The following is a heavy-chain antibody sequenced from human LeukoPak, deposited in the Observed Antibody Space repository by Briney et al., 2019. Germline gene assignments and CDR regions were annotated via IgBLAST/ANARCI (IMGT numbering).Heavy chain of an antibody. V-gene: IGHV6-1*01. CDR3: ARHADCLGDCYRN. J-gene: IGHJ4*02. Sequence: SQTLSLTCAISGDSVSSNSAAWNWIRQSPSRGLEWLGRTYYRSKWYNDYATSVKSRITINPDTSKNQFSLLLNSVTPEDTAVYYCARHADCLGDCYRNWGQGTLVTVSS. CDR2: TYYRSKWYN. CDR1: GDSVSSNSAA. D-gene: IGHD2-21*01.